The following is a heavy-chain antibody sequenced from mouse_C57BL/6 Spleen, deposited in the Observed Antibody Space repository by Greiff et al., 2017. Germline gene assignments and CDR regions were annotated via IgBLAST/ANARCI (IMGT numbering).Heavy chain of an antibody. J-gene: IGHJ4*01. CDR2: IRNKANGYTT. D-gene: IGHD2-4*01. V-gene: IGHV7-3*01. Sequence: EVNVVESGGGLVQPGGSLSLSCAASGFTFPAYYMSWVRQPPGKALEWLGFIRNKANGYTTEYSASVKGRFTISRDNSQSILYLQMNALRAEDSATYYCARDDYDYAMDYWGQGTSVTVSS. CDR3: ARDDYDYAMDY. CDR1: GFTFPAYY.